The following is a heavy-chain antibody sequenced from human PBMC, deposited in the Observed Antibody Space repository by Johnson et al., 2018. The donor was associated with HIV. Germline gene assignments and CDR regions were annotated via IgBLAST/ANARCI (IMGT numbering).Heavy chain of an antibody. CDR1: GFTFSSYW. D-gene: IGHD1-26*01. V-gene: IGHV3-7*05. CDR3: ARDGSGSFDAFDI. J-gene: IGHJ3*02. Sequence: EVQLVESGGVVVQPGGSLRLSCAASGFTFSSYWMSWVRQAPGKGLEWVANIKQDGSEKYYVDSVKGRFTISRDNAKNSLYLQMNSLRAEDTAVYYCARDGSGSFDAFDIWGQGTMVTVSS. CDR2: IKQDGSEK.